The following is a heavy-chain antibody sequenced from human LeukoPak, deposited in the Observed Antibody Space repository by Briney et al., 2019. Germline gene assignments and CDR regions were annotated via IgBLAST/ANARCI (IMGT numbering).Heavy chain of an antibody. CDR3: ARGLYGMDV. J-gene: IGHJ6*02. CDR1: GYTFTGYY. Sequence: GASVKVSCKASGYTFTGYYMNWVRQAPGQGLEWMGWINPNSGGTNYAQKFQGRVTMTRNTSISTAYMELSSLRSEDTAVYYCARGLYGMDVWGQGTTVTVSS. V-gene: IGHV1-2*02. CDR2: INPNSGGT.